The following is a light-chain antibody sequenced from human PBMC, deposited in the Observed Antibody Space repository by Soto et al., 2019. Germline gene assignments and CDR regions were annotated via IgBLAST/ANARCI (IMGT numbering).Light chain of an antibody. Sequence: QSALTQPPSASGSPGQSVTISCTGTSSDVGGYNYVSWYQQHPGKAPKPMIYEVSKRPSGVPDRFSGSKSGNTASLTVSGLQAEDEADYYCSSYAGSNNLLFGGGTKVTVL. CDR2: EVS. V-gene: IGLV2-8*01. J-gene: IGLJ2*01. CDR1: SSDVGGYNY. CDR3: SSYAGSNNLL.